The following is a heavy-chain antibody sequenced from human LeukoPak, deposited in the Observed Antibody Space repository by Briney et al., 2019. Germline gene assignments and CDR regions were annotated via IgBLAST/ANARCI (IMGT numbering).Heavy chain of an antibody. V-gene: IGHV3-23*01. CDR1: GFTFSIYG. CDR3: AKCPSGWSFAFDY. CDR2: ISGSGVNT. Sequence: GGSLRLSCAASGFTFSIYGMHWVRQAPGKGLEWVSGISGSGVNTCYADSVKGRFTISRDNSKNTVYLHMNSLRAEDTAVYYCAKCPSGWSFAFDYWGQGTLVTVSS. J-gene: IGHJ4*02. D-gene: IGHD6-19*01.